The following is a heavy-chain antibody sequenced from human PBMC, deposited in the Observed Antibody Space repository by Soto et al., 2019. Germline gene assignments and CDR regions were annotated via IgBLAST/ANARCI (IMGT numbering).Heavy chain of an antibody. V-gene: IGHV1-69*13. CDR3: ARNSVMVYAIGAYYYGMDV. J-gene: IGHJ6*02. CDR1: GGTFSSYA. CDR2: IIPIFGTA. D-gene: IGHD2-8*01. Sequence: GASVKVSCKASGGTFSSYAISWVRQAPGQGLEWMGGIIPIFGTANYAQKLQGRVTITADESTSTAYMELSSLRSEDTAVYYCARNSVMVYAIGAYYYGMDVWGQGTTVTAP.